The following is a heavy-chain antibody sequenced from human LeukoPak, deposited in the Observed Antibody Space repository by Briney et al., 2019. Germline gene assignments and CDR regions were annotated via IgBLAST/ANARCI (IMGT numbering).Heavy chain of an antibody. CDR3: AREGGPYRPLDY. CDR1: VGSISNTNW. J-gene: IGHJ4*02. CDR2: VNLQGST. V-gene: IGHV4-4*02. Sequence: SGTLSLTCRVSVGSISNTNWRTWFRQPPGKGLEWIGQVNLQGSTNYNPSLKGRVAISVDKSENHISLKLTSVTAADTAVYYCAREGGPYRPLDYSGQGTLVTVAS.